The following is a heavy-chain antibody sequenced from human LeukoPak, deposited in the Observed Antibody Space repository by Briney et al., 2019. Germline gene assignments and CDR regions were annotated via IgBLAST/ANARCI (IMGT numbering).Heavy chain of an antibody. Sequence: GGSLRLSCAASGFTFSSYWMTWVRQAPGKGLEWVANIKPDGSEKNYVDSVKGRFTISRDNAKNSLYLQMNSLSAEDTAIYYCARDSSGWYHWFDPWGQGTLVTVSS. J-gene: IGHJ5*02. CDR1: GFTFSSYW. V-gene: IGHV3-7*01. CDR3: ARDSSGWYHWFDP. D-gene: IGHD6-19*01. CDR2: IKPDGSEK.